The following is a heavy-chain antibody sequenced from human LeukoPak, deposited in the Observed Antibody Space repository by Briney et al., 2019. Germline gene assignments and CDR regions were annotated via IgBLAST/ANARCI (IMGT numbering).Heavy chain of an antibody. CDR2: IYYNGNT. D-gene: IGHD3-3*01. CDR1: DGSINSYY. CDR3: ARGNYDFWSGYSSIDY. Sequence: PSETLSLTCSVSDGSINSYYWNWIRRPPGKGLEWIGYIYYNGNTNYSPSLKSRVTMSVDTSKNLFSLKLSSVTAADTAVYYCARGNYDFWSGYSSIDYWGQGTLVTVSS. V-gene: IGHV4-59*12. J-gene: IGHJ4*02.